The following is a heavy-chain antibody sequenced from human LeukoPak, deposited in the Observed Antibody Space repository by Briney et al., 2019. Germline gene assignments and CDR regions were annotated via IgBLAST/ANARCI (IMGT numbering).Heavy chain of an antibody. Sequence: ASVKVSCKASGYTFTSYYMHWVRQAPGQGLEWMGRINPNGGGTNYAQKFQGRVTMTSDTSISTAYMELSRLRSDDTAVYYCARERKITIFGVACDYWGQGTLVTVSS. CDR2: INPNGGGT. CDR3: ARERKITIFGVACDY. D-gene: IGHD3-3*01. CDR1: GYTFTSYY. V-gene: IGHV1-2*06. J-gene: IGHJ4*02.